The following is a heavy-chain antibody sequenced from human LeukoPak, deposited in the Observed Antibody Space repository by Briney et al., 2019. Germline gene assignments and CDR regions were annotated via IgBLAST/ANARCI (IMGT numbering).Heavy chain of an antibody. CDR2: ISRTSSYI. V-gene: IGHV3-21*01. D-gene: IGHD2-15*01. CDR1: GFTFSSYN. CDR3: ARVLETDCSGGSCYSGLDY. J-gene: IGHJ4*02. Sequence: KAGGSLRLSCAASGFTFSSYNMNWVRQAPGKGLEWVSSISRTSSYIYYADSVKGRFTISRDNAQNSLYLQMNSLRVEDTAVYYCARVLETDCSGGSCYSGLDYWGQGTLVTVSS.